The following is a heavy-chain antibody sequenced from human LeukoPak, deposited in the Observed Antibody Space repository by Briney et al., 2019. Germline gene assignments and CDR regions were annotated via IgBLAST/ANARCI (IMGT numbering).Heavy chain of an antibody. CDR3: AREGRYRYGYNEYHLYMDI. CDR2: IYYSGST. D-gene: IGHD5-18*01. CDR1: GGSISSSSYY. Sequence: PSETLSLTCTVSGGSISSSSYYWGWIRQPPGKGLEWIGSIYYSGSTYYNPSLKSRVTISLDMSKNQFSLKLTSVTAAETAVYYCAREGRYRYGYNEYHLYMDIWGKGTTVTVSS. V-gene: IGHV4-39*07. J-gene: IGHJ6*03.